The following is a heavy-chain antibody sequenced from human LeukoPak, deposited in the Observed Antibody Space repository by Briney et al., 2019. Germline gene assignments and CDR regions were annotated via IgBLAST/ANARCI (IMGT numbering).Heavy chain of an antibody. CDR1: GGSISSHY. J-gene: IGHJ4*02. V-gene: IGHV4-59*11. CDR2: LFDSVNT. D-gene: IGHD5-18*01. CDR3: ATIKRGSIFGYFDF. Sequence: SETLSLTCTVSGGSISSHYWSWTRQPPGKGLEWIAYLFDSVNTKDNPSLQSRLTLSADTSKNQFSLRLSSVTAADTAVYYCATIKRGSIFGYFDFWGQGIKVTVSS.